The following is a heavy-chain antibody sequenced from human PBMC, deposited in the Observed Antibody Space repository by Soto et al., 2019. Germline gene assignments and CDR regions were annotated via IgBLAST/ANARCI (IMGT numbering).Heavy chain of an antibody. CDR1: GYTFTDYA. Sequence: QVLLVQSGAEVKKPGASVKISCETSGYTFTDYAVDWVRQAPGQRLEWMGWINAATGNTRYSQKFQGRVTITRDTSPNPADMDLSSLGSEDTAVYYYAHGSESHYAHFDNCGKGNLVTVSS. D-gene: IGHD2-2*01. CDR2: INAATGNT. V-gene: IGHV1-3*01. CDR3: AHGSESHYAHFDN. J-gene: IGHJ4*02.